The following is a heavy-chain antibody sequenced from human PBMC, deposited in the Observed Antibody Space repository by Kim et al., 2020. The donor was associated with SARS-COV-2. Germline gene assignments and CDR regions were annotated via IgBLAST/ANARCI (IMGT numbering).Heavy chain of an antibody. CDR3: AREWSWDSGFEVGGGLGF. CDR2: ISSSSSYI. J-gene: IGHJ4*02. V-gene: IGHV3-21*01. D-gene: IGHD5-12*01. CDR1: GFTFSSYN. Sequence: GGSLRLSCAASGFTFSSYNMNWVRQAPGKGLEWVSSISSSSSYIYYADSVKGRFTISRDNTKNSLYLQIKSLRAEDTAVYYCAREWSWDSGFEVGGGLGFWGQGTLVTVSS.